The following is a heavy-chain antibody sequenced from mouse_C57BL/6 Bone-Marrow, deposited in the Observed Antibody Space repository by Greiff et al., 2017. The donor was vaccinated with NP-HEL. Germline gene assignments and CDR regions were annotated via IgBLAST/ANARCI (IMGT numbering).Heavy chain of an antibody. D-gene: IGHD1-1*01. CDR2: LYPGSGST. Sequence: QVQLQQPGAELVKPGASVKMSCKASGYTFTSYWITWVKQRPGQGLEWIGDLYPGSGSTNYNEKFKSKATLTVDTSSSTAYMQLSSLTSEDSAVYYCARDYYGSSYVGFAYWGQGTLVTVSA. V-gene: IGHV1-55*01. CDR1: GYTFTSYW. CDR3: ARDYYGSSYVGFAY. J-gene: IGHJ3*01.